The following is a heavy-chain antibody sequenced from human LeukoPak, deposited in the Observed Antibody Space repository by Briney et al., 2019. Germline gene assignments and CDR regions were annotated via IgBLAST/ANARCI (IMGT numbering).Heavy chain of an antibody. J-gene: IGHJ6*02. CDR1: GGTFSSYA. D-gene: IGHD3-3*01. CDR2: IIPIFVTA. CDR3: AAKSERITIFGVVGYYYGMDV. V-gene: IGHV1-69*13. Sequence: GASVKVSCKASGGTFSSYAISWVRQAPGQGLEWMGGIIPIFVTANYAQKFQGRVTITADESTSTAYMELSSLRSEDTAVYYCAAKSERITIFGVVGYYYGMDVWGQGTTVTVSS.